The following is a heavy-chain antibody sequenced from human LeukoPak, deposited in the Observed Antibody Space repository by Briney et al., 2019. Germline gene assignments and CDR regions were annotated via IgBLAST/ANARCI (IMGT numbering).Heavy chain of an antibody. D-gene: IGHD6-6*01. J-gene: IGHJ4*02. CDR2: ISAYNGNT. CDR1: GGTFSSYA. Sequence: GASVKVSCKASGGTFSSYAISWVRQAPGQGLEWMGWISAYNGNTNYAQKLQGRVTMTTDTSTSTAYMELRSLRSDDTAVYYCARDRSIAARFRDLYYFDYWGQGTLVTVSS. V-gene: IGHV1-18*01. CDR3: ARDRSIAARFRDLYYFDY.